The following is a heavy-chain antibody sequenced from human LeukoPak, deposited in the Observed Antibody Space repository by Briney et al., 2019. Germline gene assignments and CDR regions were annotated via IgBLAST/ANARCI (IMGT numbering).Heavy chain of an antibody. CDR2: IYYSGST. Sequence: SETLSLTCTVSGDSISSYYWSWIRQPPGKGLEWIGYIYYSGSTNYNPSLKSRVTISVDTSKNQFSLKLRSVTAADTAVYYCARQFGFGEYFDYWGQGTLVTVSS. D-gene: IGHD3-10*01. V-gene: IGHV4-59*01. J-gene: IGHJ4*02. CDR1: GDSISSYY. CDR3: ARQFGFGEYFDY.